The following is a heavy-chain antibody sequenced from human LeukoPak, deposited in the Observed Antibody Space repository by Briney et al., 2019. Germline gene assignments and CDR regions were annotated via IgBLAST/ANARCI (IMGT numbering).Heavy chain of an antibody. CDR1: GFAFSSYA. D-gene: IGHD3-22*01. J-gene: IGHJ4*02. CDR2: ISGSGGST. Sequence: PGGSLRLSCAASGFAFSSYAMSWVRQAPGKGLEWVSAISGSGGSTYYADSVKGRFTISRDNSKNTLYLQMNSLRAEDTAVYYCAKGSVSYSSGYYVGWGQGTLVTVSS. V-gene: IGHV3-23*01. CDR3: AKGSVSYSSGYYVG.